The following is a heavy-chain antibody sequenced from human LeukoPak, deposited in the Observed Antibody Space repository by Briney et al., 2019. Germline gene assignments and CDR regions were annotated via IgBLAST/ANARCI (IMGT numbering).Heavy chain of an antibody. CDR2: INPNSGGT. D-gene: IGHD2-2*01. V-gene: IGHV1-2*02. CDR3: ASVYCSSTSCYEYFQH. CDR1: GYTFTGYY. J-gene: IGHJ1*01. Sequence: ASVKVSCKASGYTFTGYYMHWVRQAPGQGLEWMGWINPNSGGTNYAQKFQGRVTMTRDTCISTAYMELSRLRSDDTAVYYCASVYCSSTSCYEYFQHWGQGTLVTVSS.